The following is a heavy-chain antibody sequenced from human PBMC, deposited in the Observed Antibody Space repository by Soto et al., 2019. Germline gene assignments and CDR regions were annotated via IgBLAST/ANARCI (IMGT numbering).Heavy chain of an antibody. CDR3: ATSGGGWYLY. J-gene: IGHJ4*02. V-gene: IGHV1-8*01. CDR2: LNPNSGDT. Sequence: KGSCKGPGYTFSSYDIHWVRQATGQGLEWMGWLNPNSGDTGYAQKFQGRVTLTRNTSINTAYIELSSLTSDDTAVYYCATSGGGWYLYWGQGTLVTVSS. D-gene: IGHD6-19*01. CDR1: GYTFSSYD.